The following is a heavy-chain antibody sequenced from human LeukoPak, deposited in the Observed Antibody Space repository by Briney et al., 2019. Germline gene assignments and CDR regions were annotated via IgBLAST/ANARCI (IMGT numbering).Heavy chain of an antibody. CDR2: ISGSGGST. D-gene: IGHD6-19*01. Sequence: PGGSLRLSCAASGFTFNTYAMSWVRQAPGKGLEWVSAISGSGGSTYYADSVKGRFTISRDNAKNSLYLQMNSLRAEDTAVYYCATHSSGWRAPVYYYYYMDVWGKGTTVTISS. V-gene: IGHV3-23*01. J-gene: IGHJ6*03. CDR1: GFTFNTYA. CDR3: ATHSSGWRAPVYYYYYMDV.